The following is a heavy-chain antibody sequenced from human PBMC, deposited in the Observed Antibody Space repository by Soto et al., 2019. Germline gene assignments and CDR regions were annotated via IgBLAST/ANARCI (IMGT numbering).Heavy chain of an antibody. CDR3: ARVPYYYGSGRHTNYYYYGMDV. Sequence: CLRLSCSGSGFTFRNYGIHWVLPTPVKVLDCLAVIWYDGSNKYYADSVKGRFTISRDNSKNTLYLQMNSLRAEDTAVYYCARVPYYYGSGRHTNYYYYGMDVWGQGTTVTVSS. CDR1: GFTFRNYG. V-gene: IGHV3-33*01. D-gene: IGHD3-10*01. J-gene: IGHJ6*02. CDR2: IWYDGSNK.